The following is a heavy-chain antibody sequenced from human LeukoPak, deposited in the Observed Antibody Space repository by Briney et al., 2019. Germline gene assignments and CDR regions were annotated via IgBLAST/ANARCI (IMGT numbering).Heavy chain of an antibody. V-gene: IGHV4-38-2*01. Sequence: SETLSLTCAVSGYSISSGYYWGWIRQPPGKGLEWIGSIYHSGSTYYKPSLKSRVTISVDTSKNQFSLKLSSVTAADTAVYYCASIPYDFWSGPLSYYFDYWGQGTLVTVSS. CDR3: ASIPYDFWSGPLSYYFDY. J-gene: IGHJ4*02. D-gene: IGHD3-3*01. CDR2: IYHSGST. CDR1: GYSISSGYY.